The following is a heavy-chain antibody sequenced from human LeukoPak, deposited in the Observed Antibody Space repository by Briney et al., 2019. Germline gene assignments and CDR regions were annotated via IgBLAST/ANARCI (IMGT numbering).Heavy chain of an antibody. CDR2: IYSGGGT. CDR1: GFTVSSNY. D-gene: IGHD2-21*02. J-gene: IGHJ4*02. CDR3: ARGDSVVTAAY. Sequence: GGSLRLSCAASGFTVSSNYMSWVRQAPGKGLEWVSVIYSGGGTYYADSVKGRFTISRDNSKNTLYLQMNSLRAEDTAVYYCARGDSVVTAAYWGQGTLVTVSS. V-gene: IGHV3-53*01.